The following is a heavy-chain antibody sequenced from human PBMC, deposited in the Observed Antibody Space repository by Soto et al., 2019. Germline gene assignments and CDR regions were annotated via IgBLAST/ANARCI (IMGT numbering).Heavy chain of an antibody. CDR2: ISHDGSNK. J-gene: IGHJ3*02. D-gene: IGHD3-3*01. Sequence: PGGSLRLFCAASGFTFTNYGMHWVRQAPGKGLEWVAIISHDGSNKYTAESVRGRLTISRDNSKGMLFLQMNSLRPEDTGVYYCAKDSRLPGFGLLIQAFDIWGHGTMVTVSS. CDR1: GFTFTNYG. V-gene: IGHV3-30*18. CDR3: AKDSRLPGFGLLIQAFDI.